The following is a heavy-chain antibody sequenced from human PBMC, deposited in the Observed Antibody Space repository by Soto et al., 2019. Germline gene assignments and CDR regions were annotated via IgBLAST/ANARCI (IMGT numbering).Heavy chain of an antibody. CDR1: GFTFSSSE. Sequence: GSLRLSCAASGFTFSSSEMYWVRQAPGKGLEWISYIHPGGQTIFYAESVKGRFTISRDNAKHSVYLQMNSLRAEDTAVYYCARRGSRWGRGTKVTVSS. D-gene: IGHD2-15*01. V-gene: IGHV3-48*03. J-gene: IGHJ3*01. CDR2: IHPGGQTI. CDR3: ARRGSR.